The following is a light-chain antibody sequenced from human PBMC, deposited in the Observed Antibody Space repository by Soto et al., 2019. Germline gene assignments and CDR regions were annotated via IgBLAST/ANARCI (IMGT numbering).Light chain of an antibody. V-gene: IGKV3-20*01. CDR2: DAY. Sequence: EIVLTQSPATLSLSPGERATLSCRASQSVSSYLAWYQQKPGQAHRLLIYDAYNRATGIPARFSGSGSGTDFTLTIRRLEPEDFAVYYCQQYGSSPKTFGQGTKVDNK. CDR1: QSVSSY. CDR3: QQYGSSPKT. J-gene: IGKJ1*01.